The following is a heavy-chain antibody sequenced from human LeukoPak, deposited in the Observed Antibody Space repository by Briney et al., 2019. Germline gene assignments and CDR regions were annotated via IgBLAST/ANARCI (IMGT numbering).Heavy chain of an antibody. V-gene: IGHV4-39*01. CDR3: ARQLRFLEWPYPYYFDY. CDR2: MYYSGST. Sequence: SETLSLTCAVSGGSISSISYYWGWIRQPPGKGLEWIGSMYYSGSTYYNPSLKSRVTISADTSKNQFSLKLSSVTAADTAVYYCARQLRFLEWPYPYYFDYWGQGTLVTVSS. D-gene: IGHD3-3*01. CDR1: GGSISSISYY. J-gene: IGHJ4*02.